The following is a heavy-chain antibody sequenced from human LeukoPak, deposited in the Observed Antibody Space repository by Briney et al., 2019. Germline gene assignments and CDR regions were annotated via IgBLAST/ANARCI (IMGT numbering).Heavy chain of an antibody. Sequence: GESLKISCKGSGYNFNTYWIGWVRQMPGKGLEWMGMFYPGNSDTRYSPSFQGQVTISADKSISTAYLQWSSLKASDTAMYYCARQASGWYEVDYWGQGTLVTVSS. CDR1: GYNFNTYW. CDR3: ARQASGWYEVDY. CDR2: FYPGNSDT. J-gene: IGHJ4*02. D-gene: IGHD6-19*01. V-gene: IGHV5-51*01.